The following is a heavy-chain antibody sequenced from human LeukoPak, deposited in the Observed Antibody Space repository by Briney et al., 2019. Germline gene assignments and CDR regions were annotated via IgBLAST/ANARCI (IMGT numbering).Heavy chain of an antibody. CDR1: GGSISSSNYY. Sequence: KPSETLSLTCTVSGGSISSSNYYWGWIRQPPGKGLEWIATIYYSGTTYYNPSLESRVTIFEDTSKNQFSLMLTSVTAADTAVYYCARQISDYYYYYMDVWGKGTTVTVSS. CDR3: ARQISDYYYYYMDV. J-gene: IGHJ6*03. D-gene: IGHD2-15*01. CDR2: IYYSGTT. V-gene: IGHV4-39*01.